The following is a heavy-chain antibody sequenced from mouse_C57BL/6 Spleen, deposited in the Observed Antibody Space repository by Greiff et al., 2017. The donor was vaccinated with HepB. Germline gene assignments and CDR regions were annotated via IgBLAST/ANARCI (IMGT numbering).Heavy chain of an antibody. CDR2: ISDGGSYT. CDR1: GFTFSSYA. CDR3: ARDDYYYFDY. D-gene: IGHD2-13*01. Sequence: EVMLVESGGGLVKPGGSLKLSCAASGFTFSSYAMSWVRQTPEKRLEWVATISDGGSYTYYPDNVKGRFTISRDNAKNNLYLQMSHLKSEDTAMYYCARDDYYYFDYWGQGTTLTVSS. V-gene: IGHV5-4*01. J-gene: IGHJ2*01.